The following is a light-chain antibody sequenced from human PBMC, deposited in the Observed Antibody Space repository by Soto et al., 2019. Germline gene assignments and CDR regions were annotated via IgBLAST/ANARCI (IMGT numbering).Light chain of an antibody. J-gene: IGKJ4*01. V-gene: IGKV1-5*01. CDR1: QSISSW. CDR3: QQYSSYPLT. Sequence: DIQMTQSPSTLSASVGDRVTITCRASQSISSWLAWYQQKPGKAPKLLIYDASSLESGVPSTLSGSGSGAEFTLTISSLQPDDFGTYDCQQYSSYPLTFGGGTKVDIK. CDR2: DAS.